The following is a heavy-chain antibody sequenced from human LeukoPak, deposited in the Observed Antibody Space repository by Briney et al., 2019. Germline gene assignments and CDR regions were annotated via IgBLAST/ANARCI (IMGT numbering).Heavy chain of an antibody. CDR3: ARKGGDYDDYLDY. CDR1: GFTFSSYG. V-gene: IGHV3-33*01. D-gene: IGHD4-17*01. J-gene: IGHJ4*02. Sequence: PGGSLRLSCAASGFTFSSYGMHWVRQAPGKGLEWVAVIWYDGSNKYYADSVKGRFTISRDNSKKTLYLQMNSLRAEDTAVYYCARKGGDYDDYLDYWGQGTLVTVSS. CDR2: IWYDGSNK.